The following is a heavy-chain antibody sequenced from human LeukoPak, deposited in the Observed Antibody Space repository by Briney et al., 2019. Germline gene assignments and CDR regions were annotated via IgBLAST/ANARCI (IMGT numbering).Heavy chain of an antibody. Sequence: GGSLRLSCAASGFTFSSYDMHWVRQATGKGLEWVSAIGTAGDTYYPGSVKGRFTISRENAKNSLYPQMNSLRAGDTAVYYCARERDYSNGMDVWGQGTTVTVSS. V-gene: IGHV3-13*01. CDR1: GFTFSSYD. D-gene: IGHD4-17*01. CDR3: ARERDYSNGMDV. J-gene: IGHJ6*02. CDR2: IGTAGDT.